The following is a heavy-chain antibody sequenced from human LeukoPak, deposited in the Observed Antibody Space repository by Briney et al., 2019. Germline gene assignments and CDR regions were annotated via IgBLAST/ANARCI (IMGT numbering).Heavy chain of an antibody. D-gene: IGHD4-11*01. CDR3: ARERQGTNSIHGMDGLDV. CDR1: GFIFTNFA. J-gene: IGHJ3*01. Sequence: PGGSLRLSCAASGFIFTNFALHWVRQAPGRGLEWVAVISYDGSNKYYADSVKGRFTISRDNSKNTVYLQMSSLRVDDTAIYFCARERQGTNSIHGMDGLDVWGQGTVVTVSS. V-gene: IGHV3-30*14. CDR2: ISYDGSNK.